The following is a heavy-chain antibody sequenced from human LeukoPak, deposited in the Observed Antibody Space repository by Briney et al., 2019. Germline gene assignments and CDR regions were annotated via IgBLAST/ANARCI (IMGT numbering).Heavy chain of an antibody. Sequence: SVKVSCKASGGTFSSYAVSWVRLTPGQGLEWLEGIIPVFGTTTYAQKFQAKVTMTADKSTNTAYLEISSLTSDDTAVYYCLYSGYDSEDTDYWGQGTLVTVSS. CDR3: LYSGYDSEDTDY. D-gene: IGHD5-12*01. V-gene: IGHV1-69*06. CDR1: GGTFSSYA. J-gene: IGHJ4*02. CDR2: IIPVFGTT.